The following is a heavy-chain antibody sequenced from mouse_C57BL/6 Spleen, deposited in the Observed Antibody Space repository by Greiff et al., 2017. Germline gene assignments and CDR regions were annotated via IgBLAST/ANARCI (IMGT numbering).Heavy chain of an antibody. CDR1: GFSLTSYG. D-gene: IGHD2-5*01. CDR2: IWSDGST. CDR3: ARHNSYYSNYGDWYFDV. J-gene: IGHJ1*03. Sequence: VQLQQSGPGLVAPSQSLSITCTVSGFSLTSYGVHWVRQPPGKGLEWLVVIWSDGSTTYNSALKSRLSISKDNSKSQVFLKMNSLQTDDTAMYYCARHNSYYSNYGDWYFDVWGTGTTVTVSS. V-gene: IGHV2-6-1*01.